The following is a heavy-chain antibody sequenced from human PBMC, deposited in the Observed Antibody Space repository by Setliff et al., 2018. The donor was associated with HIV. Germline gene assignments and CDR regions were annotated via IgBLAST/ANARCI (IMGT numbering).Heavy chain of an antibody. CDR1: GYTFTSYY. J-gene: IGHJ4*02. CDR2: INPSGGST. D-gene: IGHD3-10*01. Sequence: GASVKVSCKASGYTFTSYYMHWVRQAPGQGLEWMGIINPSGGSTSYAQKFQGRVTMTTDTSTSTAYMELRSLRSDDTAMYFCGRSNGGQVTMVDYWGQGTLVTVSS. CDR3: GRSNGGQVTMVDY. V-gene: IGHV1-46*01.